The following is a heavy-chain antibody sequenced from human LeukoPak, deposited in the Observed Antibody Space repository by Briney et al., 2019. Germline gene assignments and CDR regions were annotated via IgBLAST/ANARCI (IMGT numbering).Heavy chain of an antibody. CDR1: GGSIRSYY. J-gene: IGHJ4*02. CDR3: ARQERWSTRD. D-gene: IGHD4-23*01. V-gene: IGHV4-59*01. CDR2: IYYGGST. Sequence: SETLSLTCIVSGGSIRSYYWSWIRQPPGRGLEWIGYIYYGGSTIYNPSLKSRVAISVDTSKNVFSLRLSSVTAADTAVYFCARQERWSTRDWGQGTLVTVSS.